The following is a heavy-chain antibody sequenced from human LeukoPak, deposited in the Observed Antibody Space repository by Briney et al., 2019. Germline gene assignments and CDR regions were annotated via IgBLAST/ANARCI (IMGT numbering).Heavy chain of an antibody. CDR1: GFTFSSYG. Sequence: PGGSLRLSCAASGFTFSSYGMHWVRQAPGKGLEWVACIRYDGSNKYYADSVKGRFTISRDNSKNTLYLQMNSLRAEDTAVYYCAKDQYCSGGSCPTPVDYWGQGTLVTVSS. J-gene: IGHJ4*02. CDR3: AKDQYCSGGSCPTPVDY. V-gene: IGHV3-30*02. CDR2: IRYDGSNK. D-gene: IGHD2-15*01.